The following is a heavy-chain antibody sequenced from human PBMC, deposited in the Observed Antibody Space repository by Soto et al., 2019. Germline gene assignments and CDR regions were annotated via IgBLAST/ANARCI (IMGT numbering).Heavy chain of an antibody. CDR1: GDSISRIDYY. CDR2: IYFRGNT. D-gene: IGHD3-22*01. V-gene: IGHV4-31*03. J-gene: IGHJ3*02. CDR3: AREGGSYDSGGYLIRGAFDI. Sequence: SETLSLTCSVSGDSISRIDYYWTWIRQHPEKGLEWIGNIYFRGNTYYSPSLESRLTISVDTSKNQFSLKLTSVTAADTAVYCCAREGGSYDSGGYLIRGAFDIWGQGTMVTVSS.